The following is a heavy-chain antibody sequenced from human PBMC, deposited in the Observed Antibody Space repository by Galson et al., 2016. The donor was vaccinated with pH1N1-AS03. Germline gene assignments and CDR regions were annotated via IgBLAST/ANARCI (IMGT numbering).Heavy chain of an antibody. CDR3: ARGDGWFDP. J-gene: IGHJ5*02. Sequence: SVKVSCKASGGTFSRYTIGWVRQAPGQGLEWMGRISPILHKPHYAQKFQGRVTITADRSTTTAYLELSSLTSHDTAVYFCARGDGWFDPWGQGTLVTVSS. V-gene: IGHV1-69*02. CDR2: ISPILHKP. CDR1: GGTFSRYT.